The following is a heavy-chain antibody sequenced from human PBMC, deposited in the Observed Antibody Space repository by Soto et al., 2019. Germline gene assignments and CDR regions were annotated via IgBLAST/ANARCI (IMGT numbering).Heavy chain of an antibody. CDR1: GFTFSSYA. Sequence: GGSLRLSCAASGFTFSSYAMSWVRQAPGKGLEWVSAISGSGGSTYYADSVKGRFTISRDNSKNTLYLQMNSLRAEDTAVYYCARSGAATLLWFGELLDYWGQGTLVTVSS. D-gene: IGHD3-10*01. CDR3: ARSGAATLLWFGELLDY. CDR2: ISGSGGST. J-gene: IGHJ4*02. V-gene: IGHV3-23*01.